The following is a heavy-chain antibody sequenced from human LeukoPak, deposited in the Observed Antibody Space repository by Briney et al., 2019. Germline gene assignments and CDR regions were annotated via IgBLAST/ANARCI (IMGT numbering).Heavy chain of an antibody. D-gene: IGHD7-27*01. J-gene: IGHJ2*01. CDR1: GGSFSGYS. V-gene: IGHV4-34*01. Sequence: SETLSLTCAVYGGSFSGYSWSWIRQPPGKGLEWIGEINLSGSTNYNPSLKTRVTISVDASKNQFSLKLTSVTAADTAVYHCASLQNWGWYFDLWGRGTLVAVSS. CDR3: ASLQNWGWYFDL. CDR2: INLSGST.